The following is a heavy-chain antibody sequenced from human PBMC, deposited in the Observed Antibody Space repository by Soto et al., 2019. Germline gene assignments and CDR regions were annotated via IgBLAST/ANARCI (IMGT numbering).Heavy chain of an antibody. CDR3: AKDAIANDGIWLMDS. CDR1: GCTISRYD. Sequence: GGSLRLSCAASGCTISRYDMDWVGQGTGKGLEWVSSIGTAGDPNYPASVKGRFTISGATSANTVYLQMDSLRAEDTAVYYCAKDAIANDGIWLMDSWGQ. J-gene: IGHJ5*02. CDR2: IGTAGDP. V-gene: IGHV3-13*05. D-gene: IGHD3-16*01.